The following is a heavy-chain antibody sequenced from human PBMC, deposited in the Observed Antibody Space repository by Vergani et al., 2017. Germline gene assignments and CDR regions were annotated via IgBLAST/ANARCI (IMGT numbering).Heavy chain of an antibody. D-gene: IGHD1-1*01. Sequence: QVQLQESGPGLVKPSETLSLTCTVSGGSFSGYYWSWIRQPPGKGLEWIGEINHSGSTNYNPSLKLRVTISVDTSKNQFSLKLSSVTAADTAVYYCARDLGGTTNYWGQGTLVTVSS. CDR3: ARDLGGTTNY. V-gene: IGHV4-34*09. CDR1: GGSFSGYY. CDR2: INHSGST. J-gene: IGHJ4*02.